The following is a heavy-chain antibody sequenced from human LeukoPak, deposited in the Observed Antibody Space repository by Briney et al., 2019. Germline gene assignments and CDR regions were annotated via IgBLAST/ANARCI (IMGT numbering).Heavy chain of an antibody. CDR1: GFTFSSYS. V-gene: IGHV3-21*01. CDR3: ARGSKRQDQNSAYAYDSFDI. J-gene: IGHJ3*02. D-gene: IGHD5-12*01. CDR2: MSSGSTYS. Sequence: GGSLRLSCAASGFTFSSYSMNWVRQAPGKGLEWVSIMSSGSTYSHYADSVKGRFTISRDNARNALYLQMNSLRAEDMAVYYCARGSKRQDQNSAYAYDSFDIWGQGTMVTVSS.